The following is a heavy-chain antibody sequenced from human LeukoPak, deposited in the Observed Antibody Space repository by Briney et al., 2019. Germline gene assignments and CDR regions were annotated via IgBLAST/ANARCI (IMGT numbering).Heavy chain of an antibody. CDR1: GYSISSYY. CDR2: IYTSGST. V-gene: IGHV4-4*07. CDR3: ARVSWDYDILTGYYGRGNWFDP. D-gene: IGHD3-9*01. J-gene: IGHJ5*02. Sequence: SETLSLTCAVSGYSISSYYWSWIRQPAGKGLEWIGRIYTSGSTNYNPSLKSRVTMSVDTSKNQFSLKLSSVTAADTAVYYCARVSWDYDILTGYYGRGNWFDPWGQGTLVTVSS.